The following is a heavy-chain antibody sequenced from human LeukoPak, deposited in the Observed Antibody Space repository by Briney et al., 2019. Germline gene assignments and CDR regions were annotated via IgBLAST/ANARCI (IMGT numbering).Heavy chain of an antibody. V-gene: IGHV3-74*01. CDR1: GFTFSGHW. Sequence: GGSLRLSCGASGFTFSGHWMSWVRQAPGKGLVWVSLIKSDGSSTNYADSVKGRFTISRDNAKNTLYLQMDSLRAEDTATYYCARDKGYTSDTWGQGTLVTVSS. D-gene: IGHD5-12*01. CDR3: ARDKGYTSDT. J-gene: IGHJ5*02. CDR2: IKSDGSST.